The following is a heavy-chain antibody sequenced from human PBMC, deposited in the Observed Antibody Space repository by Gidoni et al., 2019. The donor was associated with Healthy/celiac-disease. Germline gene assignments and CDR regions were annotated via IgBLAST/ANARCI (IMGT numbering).Heavy chain of an antibody. D-gene: IGHD3-22*01. Sequence: QAQLVESGGGVVQPGRSLRLSCAASGFTFSSYGMHWVRQAPGKGLEWVAVISYDGSNKYYADSVKGRFTISRDNSKNTLYLQMNSLRAEDTAVYYCAKGDYYDSSGPIDYWGQGTLVTVSS. CDR3: AKGDYYDSSGPIDY. CDR1: GFTFSSYG. J-gene: IGHJ4*02. CDR2: ISYDGSNK. V-gene: IGHV3-30*18.